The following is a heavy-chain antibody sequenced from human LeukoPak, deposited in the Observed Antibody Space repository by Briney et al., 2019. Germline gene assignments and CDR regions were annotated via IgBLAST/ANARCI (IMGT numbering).Heavy chain of an antibody. Sequence: PGGSLRLSCAASGFTFSSYAMSWVRQAPGKGLEWVSAISGSGGSTYYADSVKGRFTISRDNSKNTLYLQMNSLRAEDTAVYYCAKDMSMVRGVMGYFDYWGQGTLVTVSS. D-gene: IGHD3-10*01. CDR2: ISGSGGST. V-gene: IGHV3-23*01. CDR1: GFTFSSYA. J-gene: IGHJ4*02. CDR3: AKDMSMVRGVMGYFDY.